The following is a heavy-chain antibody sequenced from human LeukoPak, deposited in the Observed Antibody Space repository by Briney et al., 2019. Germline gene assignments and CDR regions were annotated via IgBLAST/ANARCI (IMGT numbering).Heavy chain of an antibody. J-gene: IGHJ4*02. V-gene: IGHV3-49*04. CDR1: GFTFSSYG. D-gene: IGHD4-17*01. Sequence: GGSLRLSCAASGFTFSSYGMHWVRQAPGKGLEWVGFIRSKAYGGTTEYAASVKGRFTISRDDSKSIAYLQMNSLKTEDTAVYYCTRGSNDYGDYAPPPYYFDYWGQGTLVTVSS. CDR3: TRGSNDYGDYAPPPYYFDY. CDR2: IRSKAYGGTT.